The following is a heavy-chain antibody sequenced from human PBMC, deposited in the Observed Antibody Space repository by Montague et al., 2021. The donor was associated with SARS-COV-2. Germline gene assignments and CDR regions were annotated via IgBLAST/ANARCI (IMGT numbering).Heavy chain of an antibody. J-gene: IGHJ4*02. Sequence: SLRLSCAASGFTFSSHWMSWVRQAPGMGLERVANIKQDGSEKSYVDSVKGRFTISRDNAKNSLYLQMNSLRAEDTAVYYCAREVIMITFGGVIAQPPFDYWGQGTLVTVSS. CDR3: AREVIMITFGGVIAQPPFDY. CDR2: IKQDGSEK. D-gene: IGHD3-16*02. CDR1: GFTFSSHW. V-gene: IGHV3-7*01.